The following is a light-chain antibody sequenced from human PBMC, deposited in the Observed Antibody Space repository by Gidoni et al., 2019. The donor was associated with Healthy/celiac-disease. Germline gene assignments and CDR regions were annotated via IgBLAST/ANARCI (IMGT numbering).Light chain of an antibody. CDR1: QSVSSSY. Sequence: EIVLTQSPGTLSLSPGERATLSCRASQSVSSSYLAWYQQKPGQAPRLLIYGASSRATGIPDRFRGSGSGTDFTLTISRLEPEDFAVYYCQQYGSSPTVTFXGXTKVXIK. J-gene: IGKJ4*01. V-gene: IGKV3-20*01. CDR2: GAS. CDR3: QQYGSSPTVT.